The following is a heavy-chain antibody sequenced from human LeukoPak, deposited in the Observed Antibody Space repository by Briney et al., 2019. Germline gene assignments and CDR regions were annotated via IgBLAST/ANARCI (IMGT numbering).Heavy chain of an antibody. CDR2: ISGSDGST. J-gene: IGHJ4*02. CDR3: AKDFVVVPGNVNYFDY. V-gene: IGHV3-23*01. Sequence: GGSLRLSCAASGFTFSSYEMNWVRQAPGKGLEWVSGISGSDGSTNYADSVKGRFTISRENSKNTLYVQMKSLRAEDTAVYYCAKDFVVVPGNVNYFDYWGQGTLVTVSS. D-gene: IGHD2-21*02. CDR1: GFTFSSYE.